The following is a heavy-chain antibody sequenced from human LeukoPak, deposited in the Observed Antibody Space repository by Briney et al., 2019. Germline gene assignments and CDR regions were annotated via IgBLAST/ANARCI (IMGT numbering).Heavy chain of an antibody. J-gene: IGHJ4*02. D-gene: IGHD4-17*01. CDR3: AREREGPYGYLDY. V-gene: IGHV4-59*12. CDR1: GGSISSYY. CDR2: IYYSGST. Sequence: SETLSLTCTVSGGSISSYYWSWIRQPPGKGLEWIGYIYYSGSTNYNPSLKGRVTISVDTSKNQFSLKLTSVTAAETAVYYCAREREGPYGYLDYWGQGTLVTVSS.